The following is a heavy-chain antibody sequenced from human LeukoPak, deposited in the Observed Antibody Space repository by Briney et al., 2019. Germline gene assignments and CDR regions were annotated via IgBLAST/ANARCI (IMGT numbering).Heavy chain of an antibody. J-gene: IGHJ4*02. Sequence: GRSLRLSCAASGFTFSSYAMHWVRQAPGKGLEWVAVISYDGSNKYYADSVKGRCTISRDNSKNTVYLQMNSLRAEDTAVYYCAKDMDHDYDDYGFDYWGQGTPVTVSS. D-gene: IGHD4-17*01. V-gene: IGHV3-30*04. CDR1: GFTFSSYA. CDR2: ISYDGSNK. CDR3: AKDMDHDYDDYGFDY.